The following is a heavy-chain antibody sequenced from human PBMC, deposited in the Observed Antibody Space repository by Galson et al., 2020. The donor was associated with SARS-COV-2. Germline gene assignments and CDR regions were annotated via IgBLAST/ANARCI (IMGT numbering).Heavy chain of an antibody. V-gene: IGHV3-30*18. CDR1: GFTFSSYG. CDR3: AKDADIVVVPAAIPRYYYYGMDV. CDR2: ISYDGSNK. Sequence: GGSLRLSCAASGFTFSSYGMHWVRQAPGKGLEWVAVISYDGSNKYYADSVKGRFTISRDNSKNTLYLQMNSLRAEDTAVYYCAKDADIVVVPAAIPRYYYYGMDVWGQGTTVTVSS. J-gene: IGHJ6*02. D-gene: IGHD2-2*01.